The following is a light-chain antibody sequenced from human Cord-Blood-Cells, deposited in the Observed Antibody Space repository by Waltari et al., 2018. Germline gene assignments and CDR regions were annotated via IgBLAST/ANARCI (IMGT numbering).Light chain of an antibody. V-gene: IGLV6-57*01. CDR3: QSYDSSNVG. Sequence: NFLLTQPPSLSDSAGKTVTFACTRGSGIVASSSVQWYQQRPGSSPTTVIYEDNQRPSGVPARFSGSIDSSSNSASLTISGLKTEDEADYYCQSYDSSNVGLGGGTKLTVL. CDR1: SGIVASSS. J-gene: IGLJ2*01. CDR2: EDN.